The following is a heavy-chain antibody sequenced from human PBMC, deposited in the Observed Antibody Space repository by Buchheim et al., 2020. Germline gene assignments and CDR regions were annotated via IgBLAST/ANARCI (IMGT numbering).Heavy chain of an antibody. CDR2: ISYDGSNK. J-gene: IGHJ6*02. CDR1: GFTFSSYG. V-gene: IGHV3-30*18. D-gene: IGHD6-19*01. Sequence: QVQLVESGGGVVQPGRSLRLSCAASGFTFSSYGMHWVRQAPGKGLEWVAVISYDGSNKYYADSVKGRFTISRDNSKNTLYLQMNSLRAEDTAVYYCAKDLLGSGWFYGMDVWGQGTT. CDR3: AKDLLGSGWFYGMDV.